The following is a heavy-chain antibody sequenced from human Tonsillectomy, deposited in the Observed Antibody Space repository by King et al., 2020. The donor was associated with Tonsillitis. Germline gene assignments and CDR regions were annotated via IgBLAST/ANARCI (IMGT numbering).Heavy chain of an antibody. Sequence: QLVQSGAEVKKPGSSVKVSFKASGGTFSSYAISWVRQAPGQGLEWMGGIIPIFGTANYAQKFQGRVTITADESTSTAYMELSSLRSEDTAVYYCSRGPLKYCSGGSCPPTCFDPWGQGTLVTVSS. CDR1: GGTFSSYA. J-gene: IGHJ5*02. V-gene: IGHV1-69*12. CDR2: IIPIFGTA. D-gene: IGHD2-15*01. CDR3: SRGPLKYCSGGSCPPTCFDP.